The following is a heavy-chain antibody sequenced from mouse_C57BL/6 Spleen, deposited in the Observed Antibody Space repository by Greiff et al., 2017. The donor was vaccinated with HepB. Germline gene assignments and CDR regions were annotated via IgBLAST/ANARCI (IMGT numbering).Heavy chain of an antibody. J-gene: IGHJ1*03. CDR3: ARSYDYDVEYFDV. V-gene: IGHV5-4*03. CDR2: ISDGGSYT. D-gene: IGHD2-4*01. Sequence: EVKLVESGGGLVKPGGSLKLSCAASGFTFSSYAMSWVRQTPEKRLEWVATISDGGSYTYYPDNVKGRFTISRDNAKNNLYLQMSHLKSEDTAMYYCARSYDYDVEYFDVWGTGTTVTVSS. CDR1: GFTFSSYA.